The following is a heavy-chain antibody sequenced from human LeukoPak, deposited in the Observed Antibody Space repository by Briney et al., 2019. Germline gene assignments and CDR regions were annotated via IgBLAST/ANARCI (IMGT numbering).Heavy chain of an antibody. CDR2: ISAYNGHT. J-gene: IGHJ3*02. CDR3: ARDGHRRYHYDSSGREDAFDI. D-gene: IGHD3-22*01. CDR1: GYTFTSYG. Sequence: ASVRVSCKASGYTFTSYGISWVRQAPGQGLEWMGWISAYNGHTKYAQKVQGRVTMTRDTSTSTAYMELRSLRSDDTAVYYCARDGHRRYHYDSSGREDAFDIWGQGTMVTVSS. V-gene: IGHV1-18*01.